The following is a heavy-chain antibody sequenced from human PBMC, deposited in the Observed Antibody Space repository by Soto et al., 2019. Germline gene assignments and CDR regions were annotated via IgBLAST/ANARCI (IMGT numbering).Heavy chain of an antibody. D-gene: IGHD4-4*01. Sequence: PSETLSLTCSVSGGSMSSNYWSWIRQSPGKGLEWIGFVYYGGTNYNPSFERRGTMSVHTPKKQVSLGLSSVTAADTAVYYCVSYRGAFYFEYWGQGTLVTVSS. V-gene: IGHV4-59*01. J-gene: IGHJ4*02. CDR1: GGSMSSNY. CDR3: VSYRGAFYFEY. CDR2: VYYGGT.